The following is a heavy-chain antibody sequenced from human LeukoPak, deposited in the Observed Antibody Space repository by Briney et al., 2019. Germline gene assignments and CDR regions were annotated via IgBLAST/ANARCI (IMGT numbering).Heavy chain of an antibody. J-gene: IGHJ3*02. CDR2: IIPILGIA. Sequence: ASVKVSCKASGGTFSSYAISWVRQAPGQGLEWMGRIIPILGIANYAQKLQGRVTITADKSTSTAYMELSSLRSEDTAVYYCAREITLGGLDAFDIWGQGTMVTVSS. CDR3: AREITLGGLDAFDI. CDR1: GGTFSSYA. V-gene: IGHV1-69*04.